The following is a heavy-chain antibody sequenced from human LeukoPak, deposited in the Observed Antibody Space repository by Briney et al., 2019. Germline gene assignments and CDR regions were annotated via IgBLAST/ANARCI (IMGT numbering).Heavy chain of an antibody. J-gene: IGHJ6*03. D-gene: IGHD2-2*01. Sequence: GGSLRLSCAVSGFTFSSYWMHWVRQTPGKGLVWVSRIKSDGGRTDYADSVKGRFTISRDNSKNTLYLQMNSLRAEDTAVYYCAKVSGYCSSTSCSPVKPTYYYYYMDVWGKGTTVTVSS. CDR2: IKSDGGRT. V-gene: IGHV3-74*01. CDR3: AKVSGYCSSTSCSPVKPTYYYYYMDV. CDR1: GFTFSSYW.